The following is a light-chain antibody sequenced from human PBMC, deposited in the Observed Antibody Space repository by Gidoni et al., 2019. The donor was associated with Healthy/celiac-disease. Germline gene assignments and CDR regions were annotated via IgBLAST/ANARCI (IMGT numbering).Light chain of an antibody. CDR2: GAS. J-gene: IGKJ1*01. V-gene: IGKV3-15*01. CDR1: QSVSST. Sequence: EIVMTQSPATLSVSPGERATLSCRASQSVSSTLAWYQQKPGQAPRLLIYGASTRATGVPARFSASGSGTEFTLTISSLQSEDFAVYYCQQYNNWPRTFXQXTKVEIK. CDR3: QQYNNWPRT.